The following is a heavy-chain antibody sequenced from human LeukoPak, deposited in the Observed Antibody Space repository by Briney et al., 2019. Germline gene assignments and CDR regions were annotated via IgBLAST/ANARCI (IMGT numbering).Heavy chain of an antibody. V-gene: IGHV4-39*07. CDR2: IYYSGST. CDR3: ARVPSPTMIVVHDAFDI. Sequence: SETLSLTCTVSGGSISSSSYYWGWIRQPPGKGLEWIGSIYYSGSTYYNPSLKSRVTISVDTSKNQFSLKLSSVTAADTAVYYCARVPSPTMIVVHDAFDIWGQGTMVTVSS. CDR1: GGSISSSSYY. J-gene: IGHJ3*02. D-gene: IGHD3-22*01.